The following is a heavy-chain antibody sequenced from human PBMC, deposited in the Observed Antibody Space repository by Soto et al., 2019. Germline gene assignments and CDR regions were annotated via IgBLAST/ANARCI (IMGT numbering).Heavy chain of an antibody. CDR3: AREGGIPYGMDV. CDR1: GGSIRSGGYY. V-gene: IGHV4-31*03. CDR2: IYYSGST. D-gene: IGHD2-21*01. J-gene: IGHJ6*02. Sequence: QVQLQESGPGLVKPTQTLSLTCTVSGGSIRSGGYYWSWIRQHPGKGLEWIGYIYYSGSTYYNPSLNSRVTISVDTSKNQFSLKLSSVTAADTAVYYCAREGGIPYGMDVWGQGTTVTVSS.